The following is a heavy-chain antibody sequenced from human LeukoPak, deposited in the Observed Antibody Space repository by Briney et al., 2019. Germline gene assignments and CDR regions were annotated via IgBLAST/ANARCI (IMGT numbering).Heavy chain of an antibody. CDR2: ISGSGGST. J-gene: IGHJ4*02. CDR1: GFTFSSYA. D-gene: IGHD3-10*01. CDR3: AKDLRGSGSYYNLFDY. V-gene: IGHV3-23*01. Sequence: AGGSLRLSCAASGFTFSSYAMSWVRQAPGKGLEWVSAISGSGGSTYYADSVKGRFTISRDNSKNTLYLQMNSLRAVDTAVYYCAKDLRGSGSYYNLFDYWGQGTLVTVSS.